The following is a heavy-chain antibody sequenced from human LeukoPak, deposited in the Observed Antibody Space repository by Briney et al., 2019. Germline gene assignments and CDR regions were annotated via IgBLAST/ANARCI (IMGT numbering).Heavy chain of an antibody. CDR1: GYTLTELS. V-gene: IGHV1-24*01. CDR3: ARDYGEYYYDSSGYYGGFDY. CDR2: FDPEDGET. D-gene: IGHD3-22*01. Sequence: ASVKVSCKVSGYTLTELSMHWVRQAPGKGLEWMGGFDPEDGETIYAQKLQGRVTMTEDTSTDTAYMELSSLRAGDTAVYYCARDYGEYYYDSSGYYGGFDYWGQGTLVTVSS. J-gene: IGHJ4*02.